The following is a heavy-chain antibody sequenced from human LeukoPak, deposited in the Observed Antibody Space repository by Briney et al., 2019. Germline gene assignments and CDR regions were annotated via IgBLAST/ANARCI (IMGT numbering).Heavy chain of an antibody. CDR1: KFTFSSYW. CDR2: IKEDGSEK. J-gene: IGHJ4*02. Sequence: GSLRLSCVASKFTFSSYWMSWVRQAPGKGLEWVANIKEDGSEKYYVDSVKGRFTISRDNAKNSLYLQMNSLRAEDTAVYYCTRDPRRLDYWGQGTLVTVSS. V-gene: IGHV3-7*03. CDR3: TRDPRRLDY.